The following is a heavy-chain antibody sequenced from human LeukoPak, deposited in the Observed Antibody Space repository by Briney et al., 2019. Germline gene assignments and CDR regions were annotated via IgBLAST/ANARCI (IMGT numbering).Heavy chain of an antibody. CDR3: SRGSGWLSVY. CDR2: ISGGTT. Sequence: GGSLRLSCAASGFTVSSSYMNWVRQAPGKGLEWIGFISGGTTEYAASVKGRFTISRDDSTSIAYLQMNSLTTEDTAVYYCSRGSGWLSVYWGQGTLVTVSS. J-gene: IGHJ4*02. CDR1: GFTVSSSY. V-gene: IGHV3-71*01. D-gene: IGHD6-19*01.